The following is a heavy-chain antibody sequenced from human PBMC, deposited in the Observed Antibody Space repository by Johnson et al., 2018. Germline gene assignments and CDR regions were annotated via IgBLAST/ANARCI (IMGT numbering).Heavy chain of an antibody. CDR2: ISYDGSNK. V-gene: IGHV3-30*03. J-gene: IGHJ3*02. D-gene: IGHD1-14*01. CDR1: GFTFSSYG. Sequence: QVQLVQSGGGVVQPGRSLRLSCAASGFTFSSYGMHWVRQAPGKGLEWVAVISYDGSNKYYADSVKGQFTISTDKSKNTFYLQRNSLRAADTAVYYCARARRLVRRDDAFDICGQGTVVIVSS. CDR3: ARARRLVRRDDAFDI.